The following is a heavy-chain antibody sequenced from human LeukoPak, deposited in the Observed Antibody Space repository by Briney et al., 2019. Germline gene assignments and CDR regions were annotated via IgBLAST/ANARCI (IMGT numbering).Heavy chain of an antibody. CDR3: ARDPYDSSGYYFAEPMYYFAY. CDR2: ISAYNGNT. D-gene: IGHD3-22*01. CDR1: GYTFTSYG. J-gene: IGHJ4*02. V-gene: IGHV1-18*01. Sequence: ASVKVSCKASGYTFTSYGISWVRQAPGQGLEWMGWISAYNGNTNYAQKLQGRVTMTTDTSTSTAYMELRSLRSDDTAVYYCARDPYDSSGYYFAEPMYYFAYWGQGTLVTVSS.